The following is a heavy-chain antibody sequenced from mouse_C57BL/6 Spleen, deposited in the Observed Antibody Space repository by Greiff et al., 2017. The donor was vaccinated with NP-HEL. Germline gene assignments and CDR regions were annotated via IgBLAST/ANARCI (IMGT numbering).Heavy chain of an antibody. D-gene: IGHD1-1*01. Sequence: EVQRVESGGGLVKPGGSLKLSCAASGFTFSDYGMHWVRQAPEKGLEWVAYISSGSSTIYYADTVKGRFTISRDNAKNTLFLQMTSLRSEDTAMYYCAKGYYYGSSGYFDVWGTGTTVTVSS. V-gene: IGHV5-17*01. CDR1: GFTFSDYG. CDR3: AKGYYYGSSGYFDV. J-gene: IGHJ1*03. CDR2: ISSGSSTI.